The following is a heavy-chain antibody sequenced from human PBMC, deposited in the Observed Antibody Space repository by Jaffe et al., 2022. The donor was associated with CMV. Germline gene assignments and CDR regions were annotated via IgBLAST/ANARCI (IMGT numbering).Heavy chain of an antibody. Sequence: EVQLVESGGGLVQPGGSLRLSCAASGFTFSSYDMHWVRQATGKGLEWVSAIGTAGDTYYPGSVKGRFTISRENAKNSLYLQMNSLRAGDTAVYYCAREGGSSGGHFDYWGQGTLVTVSS. D-gene: IGHD6-19*01. J-gene: IGHJ4*02. CDR1: GFTFSSYD. V-gene: IGHV3-13*01. CDR2: IGTAGDT. CDR3: AREGGSSGGHFDY.